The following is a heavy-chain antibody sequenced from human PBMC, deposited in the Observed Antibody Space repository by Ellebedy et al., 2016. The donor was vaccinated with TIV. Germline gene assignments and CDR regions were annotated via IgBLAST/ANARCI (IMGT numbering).Heavy chain of an antibody. CDR1: GGSMDNGRHS. CDR2: FYFIGHT. D-gene: IGHD6-19*01. V-gene: IGHV4-39*07. J-gene: IGHJ4*02. CDR3: AEGRSGWYYFDY. Sequence: GSLRLSCTVSGGSMDNGRHSWGWIRQPPGRGLEWIGSFYFIGHTYYNPSLKGRVTISIDGPQNQFSLRLSSVTAADTAVYYCAEGRSGWYYFDYWGQGTPVTVSS.